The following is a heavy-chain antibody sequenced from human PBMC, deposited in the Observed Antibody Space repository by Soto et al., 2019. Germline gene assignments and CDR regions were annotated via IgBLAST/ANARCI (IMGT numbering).Heavy chain of an antibody. CDR3: PRVAY. CDR1: GFTFSRVS. J-gene: IGHJ4*02. V-gene: IGHV3-21*01. CDR2: ISSGSSDT. Sequence: GGSLRLSCEASGFTFSRVSMTWVRQVPGKGLEWVASISSGSSDTWYDDSVKGRFIISRGNAQNSLFLQMNTLRPEDTAMYYCPRVAYWGPGTQVTVSS.